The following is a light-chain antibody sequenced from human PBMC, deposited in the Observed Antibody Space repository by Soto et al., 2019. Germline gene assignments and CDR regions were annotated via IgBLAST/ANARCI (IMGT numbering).Light chain of an antibody. CDR2: EGS. J-gene: IGLJ1*01. V-gene: IGLV2-23*01. CDR3: CSFTGTSTNYV. CDR1: RSDVGSYNL. Sequence: QSVLTQPASVSGSPGQSITLSCTGTRSDVGSYNLVSWYQQHPGKAPKLIIYEGSKRPSGVSNRFSGSKSGTTASLTISGLQAEDEADYYCCSFTGTSTNYVFGTGTKVTVL.